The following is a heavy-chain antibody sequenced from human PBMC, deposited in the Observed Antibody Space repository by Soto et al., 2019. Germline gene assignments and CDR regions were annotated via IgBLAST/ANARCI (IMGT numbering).Heavy chain of an antibody. CDR3: ARAGYCTSSSGYLFEY. Sequence: QVQLQESGPGLVKPPQTLSLTCNVSGGSISSGGYYWTWIRQRPGKGLEWIGYIFHSGSTYYNPSLKSRVTISVDTSKNQFALKLTSVTAADTAMYYCARAGYCTSSSGYLFEYWGQGTLVTVSS. CDR2: IFHSGST. D-gene: IGHD2-2*03. V-gene: IGHV4-31*03. CDR1: GGSISSGGYY. J-gene: IGHJ4*02.